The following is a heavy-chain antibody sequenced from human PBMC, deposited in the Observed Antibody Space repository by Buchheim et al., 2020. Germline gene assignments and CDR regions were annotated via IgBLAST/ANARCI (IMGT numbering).Heavy chain of an antibody. J-gene: IGHJ6*02. D-gene: IGHD3-16*02. CDR1: GFTFSSYA. V-gene: IGHV3-48*02. CDR2: ISSSSSTV. Sequence: EVQLVESGGGLVQPGGSLRLSCAASGFTFSSYAMNWVRQAPGKGLEWISYISSSSSTVYYADSVKGRFTISRDTATNSLFLQMNSLRDEDTAVYYCASILHLGELSSGRYYYGLDVWGQGTT. CDR3: ASILHLGELSSGRYYYGLDV.